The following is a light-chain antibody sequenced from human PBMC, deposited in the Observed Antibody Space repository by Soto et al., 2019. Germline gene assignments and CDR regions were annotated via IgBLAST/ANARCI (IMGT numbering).Light chain of an antibody. CDR2: EVT. Sequence: QSALTQPASVSGSPGQSITISCTGTSSDVGKYNFVSWYRQHPGKVPKLIIFEVTKRPSVVSNRFSGSRSGNTASLTISGLQAEDEADYYCCLYGGSSNYVVFGGGTKLTVL. J-gene: IGLJ2*01. V-gene: IGLV2-23*02. CDR1: SSDVGKYNF. CDR3: CLYGGSSNYVV.